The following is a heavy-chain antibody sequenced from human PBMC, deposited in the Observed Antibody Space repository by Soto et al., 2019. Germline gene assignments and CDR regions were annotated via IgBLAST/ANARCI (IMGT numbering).Heavy chain of an antibody. J-gene: IGHJ4*02. D-gene: IGHD1-7*01. CDR2: ICRTGST. V-gene: IGHV4-4*02. CDR1: GGSFTSNNW. Sequence: SETLSLTCAVSGGSFTSNNWWTWVRQPPGQGLEWIGEICRTGSTNYNPSLKSRVTISLDKSENQFSLKVTSLTAADTAVYYRASRDPGTSVDYWGQGTLVTVSS. CDR3: ASRDPGTSVDY.